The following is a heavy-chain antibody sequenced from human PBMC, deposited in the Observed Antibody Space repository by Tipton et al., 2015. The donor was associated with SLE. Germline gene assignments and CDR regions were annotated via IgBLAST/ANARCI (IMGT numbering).Heavy chain of an antibody. CDR1: GGSFSGYY. J-gene: IGHJ4*02. CDR2: IYLTGST. D-gene: IGHD2-15*01. Sequence: TLSLTCAVYGGSFSGYYWSWIRQPPGKGLEWIGYIYLTGSTNYNPSLKGRVTISVDMSKNQFSLKLTSVTAADTAVYYCARGGGSPSYWGQGTLVTVSS. CDR3: ARGGGSPSY. V-gene: IGHV4-59*01.